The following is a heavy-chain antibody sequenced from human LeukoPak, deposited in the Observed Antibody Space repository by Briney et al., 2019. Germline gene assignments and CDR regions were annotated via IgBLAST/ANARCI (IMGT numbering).Heavy chain of an antibody. CDR2: VSHDGGNH. Sequence: GGSLRLSCAASGFSFSNHGMHWVRQAPGKGLEWVAVVSHDGGNHYYADSVRGRFTISRDDSKNTLYLQMNSLRPEDTAMYYCARARDGTYYYGSGARRFDPWGQGTLVTVSS. CDR1: GFSFSNHG. J-gene: IGHJ5*02. V-gene: IGHV3-30*03. CDR3: ARARDGTYYYGSGARRFDP. D-gene: IGHD3-10*01.